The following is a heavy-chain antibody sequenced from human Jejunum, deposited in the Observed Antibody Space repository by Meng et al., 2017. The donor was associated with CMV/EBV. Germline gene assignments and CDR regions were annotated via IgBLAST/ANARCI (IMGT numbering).Heavy chain of an antibody. CDR1: GGSISSSNW. CDR2: IYHSGST. J-gene: IGHJ4*02. CDR3: ASFPPPGKQWLVTDY. D-gene: IGHD6-19*01. Sequence: LHESGTGLVKPSGPLSPTCALSGGSISSSNWWSWVRQPPGKWLEWIGEIYHSGSTNYNPSLKSRVTISVDKSKNQFSLKLSSVTAADTAVYYCASFPPPGKQWLVTDYWGQGTLVTVSS. V-gene: IGHV4-4*02.